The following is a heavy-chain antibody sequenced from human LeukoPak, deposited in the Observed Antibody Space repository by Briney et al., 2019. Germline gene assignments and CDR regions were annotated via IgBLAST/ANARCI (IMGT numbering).Heavy chain of an antibody. Sequence: PGRSLRLSCAASGFTFSSYAMHWVRQAPGKGLEWVAVISYDGSNKYYADSVKGRFTISRDNSKNTLYLQMNSLRAEDTAVYYCARDEKAYGIYYFDYWGQGTLVTVSS. D-gene: IGHD3-10*01. V-gene: IGHV3-30*04. J-gene: IGHJ4*02. CDR3: ARDEKAYGIYYFDY. CDR1: GFTFSSYA. CDR2: ISYDGSNK.